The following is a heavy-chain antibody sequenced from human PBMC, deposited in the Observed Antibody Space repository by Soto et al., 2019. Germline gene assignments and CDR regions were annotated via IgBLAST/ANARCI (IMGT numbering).Heavy chain of an antibody. V-gene: IGHV3-23*01. CDR3: AKGSRGGRLLEWPNAFDI. J-gene: IGHJ3*02. D-gene: IGHD3-3*01. CDR1: GFTFSSYA. CDR2: ISGSGGST. Sequence: PGGSLRLSCAASGFTFSSYAMSWVRQAPGKXLEWVSAISGSGGSTYYADSVKGRFTISRDNSKNTLYLQMNSLRAEDTAVYYCAKGSRGGRLLEWPNAFDIWGQGTMVTVSS.